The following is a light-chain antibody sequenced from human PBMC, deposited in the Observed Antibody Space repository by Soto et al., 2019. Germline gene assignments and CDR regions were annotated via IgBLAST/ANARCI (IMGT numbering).Light chain of an antibody. Sequence: EIELTQSPATLSLSPGEKATLSCRASQSLNSYLAWYQQKPGQAPRLLIHDASYRATGTPARFSGSGSGTDFPLTISSLDPEDFGVYYGQTRYGFTFGPGTIVDI. CDR1: QSLNSY. J-gene: IGKJ3*01. V-gene: IGKV3-11*01. CDR3: QTRYGFT. CDR2: DAS.